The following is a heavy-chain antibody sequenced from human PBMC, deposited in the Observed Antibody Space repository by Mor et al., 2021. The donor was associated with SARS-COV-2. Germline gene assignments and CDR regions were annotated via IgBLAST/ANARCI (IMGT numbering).Heavy chain of an antibody. D-gene: IGHD2-21*02. V-gene: IGHV4-61*06. J-gene: IGHJ4*02. CDR2: IYYNGNT. CDR3: ARAGRVVTAASGIDY. Sequence: GLEWIGYIYYNGNTDYSPSLKSRLTISLDTSMNQFSLRLRPVTAADTAVYFCARAGRVVTAASGIDYWGQGTLVTVSS.